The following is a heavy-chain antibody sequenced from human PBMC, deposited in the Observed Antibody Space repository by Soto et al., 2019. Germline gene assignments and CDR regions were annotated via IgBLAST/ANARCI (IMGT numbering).Heavy chain of an antibody. D-gene: IGHD2-15*01. CDR2: INSNGSST. V-gene: IGHV3-74*01. CDR3: VRTSLVVAAATREDY. Sequence: PGGSLRLSCAASGFTFSSYWMHWVRQAPGKGLVWVSRINSNGSSTSYAGSVKGRFTISRDNAKSTLYLQMNSLRAEDTAVYYCVRTSLVVAAATREDYWGQGTLVTVSS. J-gene: IGHJ4*02. CDR1: GFTFSSYW.